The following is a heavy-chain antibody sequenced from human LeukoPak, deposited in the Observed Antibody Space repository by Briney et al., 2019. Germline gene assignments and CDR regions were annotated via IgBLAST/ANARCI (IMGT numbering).Heavy chain of an antibody. V-gene: IGHV4-31*03. CDR3: ARHIGSSGYRRPYYYYGMDV. D-gene: IGHD3-22*01. J-gene: IGHJ6*02. CDR1: GGSISSGGYY. CDR2: IYYSGST. Sequence: PSQTLSLTCTVSGGSISSGGYYWSWIRQHPGKGLEWIGYIYYSGSTYYNPSLKSRVTISVDTSKNQFSLKLSSVTAADTAVYYCARHIGSSGYRRPYYYYGMDVWGQGTTVTVSS.